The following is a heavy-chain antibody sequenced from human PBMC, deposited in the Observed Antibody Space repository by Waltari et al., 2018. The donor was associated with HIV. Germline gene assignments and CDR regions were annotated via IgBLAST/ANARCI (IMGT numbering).Heavy chain of an antibody. CDR1: GYPFTNYH. J-gene: IGHJ4*02. D-gene: IGHD3-16*02. Sequence: QIRLFQSDHSVRKPGASVTISCTTSGYPFTNYHVTWVRQSLGQRLDWMGGITRYTANTNYTRESQGRVTLTTDAAAATAYLELRDLRPDDTAMYFCTRGNIWGSYRYFDYWGPGTLVTVS. CDR3: TRGNIWGSYRYFDY. CDR2: ITRYTANT. V-gene: IGHV1-18*01.